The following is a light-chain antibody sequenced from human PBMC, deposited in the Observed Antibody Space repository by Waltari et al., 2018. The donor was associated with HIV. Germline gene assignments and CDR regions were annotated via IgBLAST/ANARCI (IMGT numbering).Light chain of an antibody. Sequence: QSALTQPASVSGSPGQSITISCTGTSSDVGGYNYVSWYQQHPGKAPKLMIYEVSTRPAGVSTRFSGCKSGNTASLTIAGLQAEDEADYYCSSYTSSSTRVFGGGTKLTVL. CDR3: SSYTSSSTRV. J-gene: IGLJ3*02. CDR1: SSDVGGYNY. V-gene: IGLV2-14*01. CDR2: EVS.